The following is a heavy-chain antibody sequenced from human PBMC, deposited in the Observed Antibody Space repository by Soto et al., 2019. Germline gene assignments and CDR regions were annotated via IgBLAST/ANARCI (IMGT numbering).Heavy chain of an antibody. D-gene: IGHD1-26*01. J-gene: IGHJ4*02. Sequence: GASVKVSCKASGYTFTGYYMHWVRHAPGQGLEWMGWINPNSGGTNYAQKFQGRVTMTRDTSISTAYMELSRLSSDDTAVYYCARGVGATTGNFDYWGQGTLVTVSS. CDR3: ARGVGATTGNFDY. V-gene: IGHV1-2*02. CDR1: GYTFTGYY. CDR2: INPNSGGT.